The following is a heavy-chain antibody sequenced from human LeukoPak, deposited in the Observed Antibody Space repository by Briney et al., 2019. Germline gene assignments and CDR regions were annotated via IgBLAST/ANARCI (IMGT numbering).Heavy chain of an antibody. J-gene: IGHJ6*03. V-gene: IGHV3-23*01. Sequence: GGSLRLSCAASGFTFSSYAMSWVRQAPGKGLEWVSAISGSGGSTYYADSVKGRFTISGDNSKNTLYLQMNSLRAEDTAVYYCAKAGYDIRDYYYYYYMDVWGKGTTVTASS. CDR1: GFTFSSYA. CDR2: ISGSGGST. D-gene: IGHD3-9*01. CDR3: AKAGYDIRDYYYYYYMDV.